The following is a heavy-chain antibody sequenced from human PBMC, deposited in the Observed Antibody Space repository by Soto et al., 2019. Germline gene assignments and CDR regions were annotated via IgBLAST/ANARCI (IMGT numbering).Heavy chain of an antibody. Sequence: EVQLLESGGGLVQPGGSLRLSCAASGFTFSSYAMSWVRQVPGKGLEWVSVISASGGTTYYADSMKGRFTISRDNSKNTLYLQMNSLRADDTAVYHCAKEGVGGFARDYWGQGTLVTVSS. CDR3: AKEGVGGFARDY. J-gene: IGHJ4*02. CDR2: ISASGGTT. D-gene: IGHD3-10*01. V-gene: IGHV3-23*01. CDR1: GFTFSSYA.